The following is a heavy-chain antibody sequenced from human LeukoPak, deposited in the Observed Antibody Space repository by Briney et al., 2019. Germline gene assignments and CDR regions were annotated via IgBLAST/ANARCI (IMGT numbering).Heavy chain of an antibody. V-gene: IGHV3-74*01. D-gene: IGHD1-14*01. Sequence: GGSLRLSCAASGFTFSTHWMHWVRQAPGKGLVWVSRMNTDGSSTTYADSVKGRFTISRDNAKNMLYLQVNSLRAEDTAVYYCATQRGGNPAYWGQGTLVTVSS. J-gene: IGHJ4*02. CDR2: MNTDGSST. CDR3: ATQRGGNPAY. CDR1: GFTFSTHW.